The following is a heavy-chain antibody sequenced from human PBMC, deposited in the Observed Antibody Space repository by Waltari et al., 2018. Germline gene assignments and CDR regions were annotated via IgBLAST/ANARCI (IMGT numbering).Heavy chain of an antibody. CDR1: GGSILSKRHY. Sequence: QLHLQEAGAGLVKPSETLSLTCSVSGGSILSKRHYWVWIRKPPGKGLEWTATFSYTGTTYYNPSLRSRVTISVDMAKNQFPLKLPSVTPADTAVYYCTTYVGASIGTAAFDVWGQGTMVTVSS. CDR2: FSYTGTT. D-gene: IGHD3-16*01. J-gene: IGHJ3*01. CDR3: TTYVGASIGTAAFDV. V-gene: IGHV4-39*01.